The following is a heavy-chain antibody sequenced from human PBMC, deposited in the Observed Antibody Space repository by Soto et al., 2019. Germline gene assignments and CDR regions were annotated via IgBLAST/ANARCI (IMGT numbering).Heavy chain of an antibody. CDR2: INPSGGST. CDR3: ARDMWYYYDSSGYFQDAFDI. CDR1: GYTFTSYY. D-gene: IGHD3-22*01. Sequence: ASVKVSCKASGYTFTSYYMHWVRQAPGQGLEWMGIINPSGGSTSYSQKFQGRVTMTRDTSTSTAYMELSSPRSEDTAVYYCARDMWYYYDSSGYFQDAFDIWGQGTMVTVSS. J-gene: IGHJ3*02. V-gene: IGHV1-46*01.